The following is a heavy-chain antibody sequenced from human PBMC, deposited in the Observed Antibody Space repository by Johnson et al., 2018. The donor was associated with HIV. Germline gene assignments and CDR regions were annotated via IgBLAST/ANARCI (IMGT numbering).Heavy chain of an antibody. CDR3: ARERVAVTGPTRAFDI. V-gene: IGHV3-7*01. Sequence: VQLVESGGALVQPGDSLGLSCAVSGFTFSNYWMSWVRQAPGKGLEWVANIKEDGSEKHYVDSVRGRFTITRDNVKNFLYLQMNTLRVEDTAVYYCARERVAVTGPTRAFDIWGQGTMVTVSS. CDR2: IKEDGSEK. J-gene: IGHJ3*02. CDR1: GFTFSNYW. D-gene: IGHD6-19*01.